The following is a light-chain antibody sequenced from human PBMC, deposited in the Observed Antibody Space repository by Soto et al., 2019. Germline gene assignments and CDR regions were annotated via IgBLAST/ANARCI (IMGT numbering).Light chain of an antibody. CDR3: QHYNSYSEA. Sequence: DIPMTQSPSTLSASLGDRVTITCRASQSISVWLAWYQQKAGKAPNLLIYKASRLESGVPSRFSGSGSETEFTLTISGLQPGDSATYYCQHYNSYSEAFGQGTKVDIK. CDR2: KAS. V-gene: IGKV1-5*03. CDR1: QSISVW. J-gene: IGKJ1*01.